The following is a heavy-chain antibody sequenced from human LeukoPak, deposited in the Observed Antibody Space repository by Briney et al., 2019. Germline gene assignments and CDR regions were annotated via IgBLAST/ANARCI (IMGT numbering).Heavy chain of an antibody. D-gene: IGHD6-13*01. Sequence: SQTLSLTCAISGDSVSSNSATGTWIRQSPSRGLGWLGRTYYRSKWYNDYAVSVKSRILINPDTSKNQFSLQLNSVTPEDTAVYYCARGSSSNSWYFDYWGQGNLVTVSS. CDR2: TYYRSKWYN. V-gene: IGHV6-1*01. CDR1: GDSVSSNSAT. J-gene: IGHJ4*02. CDR3: ARGSSSNSWYFDY.